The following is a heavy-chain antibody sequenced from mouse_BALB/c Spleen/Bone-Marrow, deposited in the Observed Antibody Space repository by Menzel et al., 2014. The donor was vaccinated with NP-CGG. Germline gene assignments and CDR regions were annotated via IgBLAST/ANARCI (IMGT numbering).Heavy chain of an antibody. CDR3: AGDYYGSSDY. J-gene: IGHJ2*01. Sequence: DVKLVESGGGLVQPGGSLKLSCAASGFTFSSYGMSWVRQTPDKRLELVATINSNGGSTYYPDSVKGRFTISRDNAKNTLYLQMSSLKSEDTAMYYCAGDYYGSSDYWGQGTTLTVSS. D-gene: IGHD1-1*01. CDR1: GFTFSSYG. CDR2: INSNGGST. V-gene: IGHV5-6-3*01.